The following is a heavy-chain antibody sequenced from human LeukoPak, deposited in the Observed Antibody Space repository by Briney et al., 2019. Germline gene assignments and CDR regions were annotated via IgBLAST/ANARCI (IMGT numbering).Heavy chain of an antibody. CDR3: ARGRDYDFWSGYPIGGFDY. D-gene: IGHD3-3*01. Sequence: PGGSLRLSCAASRFTFNDYGMSWVRHTPGKGLEWVSSISGSGTSTYYADSVKGRFTISRDNSKNTLFLQMDSLTAEDTAVYYCARGRDYDFWSGYPIGGFDYWGQGTLVTVSS. CDR1: RFTFNDYG. V-gene: IGHV3-23*01. CDR2: ISGSGTST. J-gene: IGHJ4*02.